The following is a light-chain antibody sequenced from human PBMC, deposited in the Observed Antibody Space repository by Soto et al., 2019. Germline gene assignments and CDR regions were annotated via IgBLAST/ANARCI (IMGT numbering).Light chain of an antibody. CDR1: QNIRNL. Sequence: DIQLTQSPSTLSAAVGASVTITCRASQNIRNLLAWYQQKPGKAPKLLIYAASTLQSGVPSRFSGSGSGTEFTLTISSLQPEDFATYYCQQLNSYPRTFGQGTRLEI. J-gene: IGKJ5*01. V-gene: IGKV1-9*01. CDR3: QQLNSYPRT. CDR2: AAS.